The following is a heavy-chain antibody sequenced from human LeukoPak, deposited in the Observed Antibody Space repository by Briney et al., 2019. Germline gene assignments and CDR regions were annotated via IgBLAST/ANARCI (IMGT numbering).Heavy chain of an antibody. J-gene: IGHJ4*02. V-gene: IGHV1-18*04. CDR1: GYTFTGYY. CDR2: ISAYNGNT. D-gene: IGHD5-18*01. CDR3: ARGGRGYSYGHLDY. Sequence: ASVKVSCKASGYTFTGYYMHWVRQAPGQGLEWMGWISAYNGNTNYAQKLQGRVTMTTDTSTSTAYMELRSLRSDDTAVYYCARGGRGYSYGHLDYWGQGTLVTVSS.